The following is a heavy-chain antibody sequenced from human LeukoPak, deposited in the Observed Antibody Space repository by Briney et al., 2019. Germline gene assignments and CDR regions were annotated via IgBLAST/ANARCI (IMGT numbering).Heavy chain of an antibody. J-gene: IGHJ1*01. CDR3: ARDRLQY. V-gene: IGHV3-7*01. CDR1: GFTFSSYW. Sequence: GGSLRLSCAVSGFTFSSYWMTWVRQAPGKGLEWVATIKQDGSEKYYVDSVQGRFTISRDNAKNSLYLQMNSPRAEDTAVYYCARDRLQYWGQGTLVTVSS. CDR2: IKQDGSEK.